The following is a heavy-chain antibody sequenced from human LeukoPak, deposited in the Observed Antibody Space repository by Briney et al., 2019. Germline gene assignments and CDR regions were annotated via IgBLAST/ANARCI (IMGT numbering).Heavy chain of an antibody. CDR1: RGIFSSYA. Sequence: SVKVSCKATRGIFSSYAISWVRQAPGQGLEWMGGIIPIFGTANYAQKFQGRVTITADESTSTAYMELSSLRSEDTAVYYCARGKYYDFWSVIDLWGRGTLVTVSS. CDR2: IIPIFGTA. V-gene: IGHV1-69*13. CDR3: ARGKYYDFWSVIDL. J-gene: IGHJ2*01. D-gene: IGHD3-3*01.